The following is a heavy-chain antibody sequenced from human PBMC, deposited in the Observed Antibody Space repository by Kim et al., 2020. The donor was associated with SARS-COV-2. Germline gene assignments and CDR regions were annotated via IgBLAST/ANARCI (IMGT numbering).Heavy chain of an antibody. CDR2: ISSSGSTI. CDR1: GFTFSDYY. V-gene: IGHV3-11*01. D-gene: IGHD3-3*01. CDR3: ARDGGITIFGVVNPFYPPYHDGMDV. Sequence: GGSLRLSCAASGFTFSDYYMSWIRQAPGKGLEWVSYISSSGSTIYYSDSVKGRFTISRDNAKNSLYLQMNSLRAEDTAVYYCARDGGITIFGVVNPFYPPYHDGMDVGGQGTRVTASS. J-gene: IGHJ6*02.